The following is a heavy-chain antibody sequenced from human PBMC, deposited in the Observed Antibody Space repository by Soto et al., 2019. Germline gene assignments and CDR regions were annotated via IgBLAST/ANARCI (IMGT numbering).Heavy chain of an antibody. J-gene: IGHJ3*01. V-gene: IGHV3-23*01. CDR1: GFTLSNYA. CDR3: GRDPNGYYVGAFDF. Sequence: EVQVLESGGDLVQPGGSLRLSCEVSGFTLSNYAMTWVRQVPGKGLEWVASISSGGGSSHADSVKGRFTISRDNSKNTVYLQMNSLRDEDTAVYYCGRDPNGYYVGAFDFWGQGTMVAVSS. CDR2: SISSGGGS. D-gene: IGHD4-17*01.